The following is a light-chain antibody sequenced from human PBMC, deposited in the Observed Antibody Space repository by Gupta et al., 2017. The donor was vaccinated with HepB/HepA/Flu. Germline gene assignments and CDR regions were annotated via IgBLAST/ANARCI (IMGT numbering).Light chain of an antibody. Sequence: QSVLTQPPSASGTPGQRVTISCSGSSSNIGSNTVNWYQQLPGTAPKLLIYSNNQRPSGVPDRFSGSKSGTSASLAISGLQSEDEADYYCAAWDASLTRVFGGGTKLTVL. CDR1: SSNIGSNT. J-gene: IGLJ3*02. V-gene: IGLV1-44*01. CDR3: AAWDASLTRV. CDR2: SNN.